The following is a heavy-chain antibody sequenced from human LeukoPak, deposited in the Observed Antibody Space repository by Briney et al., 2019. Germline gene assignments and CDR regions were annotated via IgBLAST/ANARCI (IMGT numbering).Heavy chain of an antibody. V-gene: IGHV3-33*01. Sequence: PGGSLRLSCAASGFTFSSYGMHWVRQAPGKGLEWVAVIWYDGSNKYYADSVKGRFTISRDNSKNTLYLQMNSLRAEDTAVYYCARDRQVRFPATKTYYYYGMDVWGQGTTVTVSS. CDR1: GFTFSSYG. D-gene: IGHD3-3*01. CDR2: IWYDGSNK. J-gene: IGHJ6*02. CDR3: ARDRQVRFPATKTYYYYGMDV.